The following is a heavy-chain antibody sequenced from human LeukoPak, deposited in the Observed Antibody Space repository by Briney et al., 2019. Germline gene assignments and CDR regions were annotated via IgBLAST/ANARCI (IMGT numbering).Heavy chain of an antibody. V-gene: IGHV3-48*04. CDR3: ARRKVTTSTDCFDY. D-gene: IGHD4-11*01. Sequence: GGSLRLSCAASGFTFSSYAMSWVRQAPGKGLEWVSYISSSSSTIYYADSVKGRFTISRDNAKNSLYLQMNSLRAEDTAVYYCARRKVTTSTDCFDYWGQGTLVTVSS. CDR2: ISSSSSTI. J-gene: IGHJ4*02. CDR1: GFTFSSYA.